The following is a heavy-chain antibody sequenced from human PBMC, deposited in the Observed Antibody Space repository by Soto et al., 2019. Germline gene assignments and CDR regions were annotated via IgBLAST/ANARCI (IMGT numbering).Heavy chain of an antibody. D-gene: IGHD6-13*01. CDR3: ARAYDIAAAGTGPLLMDV. J-gene: IGHJ6*03. Sequence: GGSLRLSCAASGFTFSSYDMHWVRQATGKGLEWVSAIGTAGDTYYPGSVKGRFTISRENAKNSLYLQMNSLRAGDTAVYYCARAYDIAAAGTGPLLMDVWGKGTTVTVSS. CDR1: GFTFSSYD. CDR2: IGTAGDT. V-gene: IGHV3-13*01.